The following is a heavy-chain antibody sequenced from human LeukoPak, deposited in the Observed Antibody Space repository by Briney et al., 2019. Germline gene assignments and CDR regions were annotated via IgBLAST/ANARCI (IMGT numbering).Heavy chain of an antibody. CDR1: GYTFTSYV. CDR2: ISAYNGNT. CDR3: ARAGLIYYYDSSGYYLIDY. V-gene: IGHV1-18*01. D-gene: IGHD3-22*01. Sequence: ASVKVSCKASGYTFTSYVISWVRQAPGQGLEWMGWISAYNGNTNYAQKLQGRVTMTTDTSTSTAYMELRSLRSDDTAVYYCARAGLIYYYDSSGYYLIDYWGQGTLVTVSS. J-gene: IGHJ4*02.